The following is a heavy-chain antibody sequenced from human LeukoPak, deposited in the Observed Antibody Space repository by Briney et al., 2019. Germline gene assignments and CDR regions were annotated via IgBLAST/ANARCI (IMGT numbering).Heavy chain of an antibody. CDR2: IWYDGSSK. Sequence: GSLRLSCAASGFSFSAYGAHWVRQAPGKGLGWVAVIWYDGSSKDYADSVKGRFTLSRDNSKNTLYLQMNSLTVEDTAVYYCARSQSSSLIEYWGQGTLVTVSS. D-gene: IGHD6-13*01. CDR3: ARSQSSSLIEY. V-gene: IGHV3-33*01. J-gene: IGHJ4*02. CDR1: GFSFSAYG.